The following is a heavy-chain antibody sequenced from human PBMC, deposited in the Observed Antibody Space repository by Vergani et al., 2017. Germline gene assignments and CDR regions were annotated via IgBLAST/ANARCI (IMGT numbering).Heavy chain of an antibody. V-gene: IGHV1-58*01. CDR1: GFTFTSSA. J-gene: IGHJ4*02. D-gene: IGHD3-10*01. CDR2: IVVGSGNT. CDR3: ARWGFGEYALDY. Sequence: QMQLVQSGPEVKKPGTSVKVSCKASGFTFTSSAVQWVRQARGQRLEWIGWIVVGSGNTNYAQKFQERVTITRDMSTSTAYMELSSLRSEDTAVYYCARWGFGEYALDYWGQGTLVTVSS.